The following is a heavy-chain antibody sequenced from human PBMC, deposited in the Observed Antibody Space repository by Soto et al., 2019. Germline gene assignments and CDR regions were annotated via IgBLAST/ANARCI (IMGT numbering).Heavy chain of an antibody. J-gene: IGHJ4*02. CDR2: IKSKTDGGTT. D-gene: IGHD2-8*01. CDR3: TTEVLYGAEYYFDY. Sequence: EVQLVESGGGLVKPGGSLRLSCAASGFTFSNAWMNWVRQAPGKGLEWVGRIKSKTDGGTTDYAAPVKGRFTISRDDSKNTLYLQMNSLKTEDTAVYYCTTEVLYGAEYYFDYWGQGTLVTVSS. CDR1: GFTFSNAW. V-gene: IGHV3-15*07.